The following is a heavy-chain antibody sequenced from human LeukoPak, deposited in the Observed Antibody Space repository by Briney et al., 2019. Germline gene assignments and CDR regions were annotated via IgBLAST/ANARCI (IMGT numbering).Heavy chain of an antibody. D-gene: IGHD3-3*01. CDR3: ARGEAGWWSGFAAYNWFDP. Sequence: PSETLTLTCAVYGGSFSGYYWSWIRQPPGKGLEWIGEINHSGSTNYNPSLKSRVTTSVDTYKNQFSLKLSSVTAADTAVYYCARGEAGWWSGFAAYNWFDPWGQGTLVTVSS. CDR2: INHSGST. CDR1: GGSFSGYY. J-gene: IGHJ5*02. V-gene: IGHV4-34*01.